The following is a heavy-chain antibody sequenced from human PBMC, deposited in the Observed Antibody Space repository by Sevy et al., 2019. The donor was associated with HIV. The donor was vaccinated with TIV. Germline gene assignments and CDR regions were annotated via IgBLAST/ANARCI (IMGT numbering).Heavy chain of an antibody. CDR2: IWYDGSNK. D-gene: IGHD6-19*01. V-gene: IGHV3-33*01. Sequence: GGSLRLSCAASGFSFSSYGMHWVSQAPGKGLEWVAVIWYDGSNKYYADSVKGRFTISRDNSKNTLYLQMNSLRAEDTAVYYCARSVSGSGWYFDYWGQGTLVTVSS. CDR3: ARSVSGSGWYFDY. CDR1: GFSFSSYG. J-gene: IGHJ4*02.